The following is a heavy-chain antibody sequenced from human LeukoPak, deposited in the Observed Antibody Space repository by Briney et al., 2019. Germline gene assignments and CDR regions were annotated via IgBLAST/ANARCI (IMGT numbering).Heavy chain of an antibody. J-gene: IGHJ4*02. D-gene: IGHD1/OR15-1a*01. CDR2: INPNSGGT. V-gene: IGHV1-2*02. CDR3: ARGDSAETGTTDY. CDR1: GYTFTGYY. Sequence: ASVKVSCKASGYTFTGYYMHWVRQAPGQGLEWMGWINPNSGGTNYAQKFQGRVTMTRDTSISTAYMELSRLRSDDTAVYYCARGDSAETGTTDYWGQGTLVTVSS.